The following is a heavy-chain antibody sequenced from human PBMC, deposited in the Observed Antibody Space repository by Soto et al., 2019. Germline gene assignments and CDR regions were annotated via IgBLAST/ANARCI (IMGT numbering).Heavy chain of an antibody. CDR1: GGTFSSYA. J-gene: IGHJ4*02. CDR3: ASMDLSYDYDSGLLPMHLPFDY. Sequence: VASVKVSCKASGGTFSSYAISWVRQAPGQGLEWMGGIIPIFGTANYAQKFQGRVTITADESTSTAYMELSSLRSEDTAVYYCASMDLSYDYDSGLLPMHLPFDYWGQGTLVTVSS. CDR2: IIPIFGTA. D-gene: IGHD3-22*01. V-gene: IGHV1-69*13.